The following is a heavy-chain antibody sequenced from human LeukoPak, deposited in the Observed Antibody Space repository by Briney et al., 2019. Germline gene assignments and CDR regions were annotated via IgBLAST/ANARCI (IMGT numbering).Heavy chain of an antibody. Sequence: GGSLMISCKGSEKRFISYWIAWVRQTPGKGLEWMGIIDPDESDTRYSPSFQGQITISADKSINTAYLQWGSLKASDTAIYYCARQPTIFSPFYQWGQGTLVTVSS. CDR3: ARQPTIFSPFYQ. D-gene: IGHD3-9*01. J-gene: IGHJ4*02. CDR1: EKRFISYW. V-gene: IGHV5-51*01. CDR2: IDPDESDT.